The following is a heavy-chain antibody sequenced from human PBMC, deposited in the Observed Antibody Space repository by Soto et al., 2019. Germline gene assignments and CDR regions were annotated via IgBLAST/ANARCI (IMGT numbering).Heavy chain of an antibody. CDR1: GVTCYNYA. CDR3: AKEALDGEHQDH. Sequence: CGPLRLACGAAGVTCYNYAMSCVRQAPGKGLEWVSSISGSGGSTYNADSVKGRFTISRDNSKNTLYLQMSSLRAEDTAVYYCAKEALDGEHQDHWGQGTPVTVSS. J-gene: IGHJ4*02. D-gene: IGHD4-17*01. CDR2: ISGSGGST. V-gene: IGHV3-23*01.